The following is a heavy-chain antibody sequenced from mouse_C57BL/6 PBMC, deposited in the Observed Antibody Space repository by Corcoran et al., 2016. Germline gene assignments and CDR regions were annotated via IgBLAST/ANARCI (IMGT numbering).Heavy chain of an antibody. CDR1: GYTFTDYY. J-gene: IGHJ2*01. D-gene: IGHD2-1*01. CDR3: AKGGNYYFDY. CDR2: INPNNGGT. V-gene: IGHV1-26*01. Sequence: EVQLQQSGPELVKPGASVKISCKASGYTFTDYYMNWVKQSHGKSLEWIGDINPNNGGTSYNQKFKGKATLTVDKSSSTAYMELRSLTSEVSAVYYCAKGGNYYFDYWGQGTTLTVSS.